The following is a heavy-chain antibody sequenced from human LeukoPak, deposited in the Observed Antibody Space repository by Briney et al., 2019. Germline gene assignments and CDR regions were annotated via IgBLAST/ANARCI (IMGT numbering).Heavy chain of an antibody. CDR3: ATEDYVLRLT. J-gene: IGHJ5*02. CDR1: GFTFSSYW. V-gene: IGHV3-74*01. Sequence: GGSLRLSCAASGFTFSSYWMHWVRQAPGKWLVWVSRINSDGSSTSYADSVKGRFTISRDNAKNTLYLQMNSLRAEDTAVYYCATEDYVLRLTWGQGTLVTVSS. D-gene: IGHD4-17*01. CDR2: INSDGSST.